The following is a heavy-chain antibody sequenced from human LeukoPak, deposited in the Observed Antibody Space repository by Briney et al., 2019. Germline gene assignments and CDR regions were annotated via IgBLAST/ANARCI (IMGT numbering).Heavy chain of an antibody. D-gene: IGHD4-17*01. V-gene: IGHV3-48*02. CDR3: ARGGPTVTTWGLFDY. J-gene: IGHJ4*02. CDR1: GFTFSSYS. CDR2: ISSSSSTI. Sequence: GGSLRLSCAASGFTFSSYSMNWVRQAPGQGLDWVSYISSSSSTIYYADSVNGRFTISRDNAKNSLYLQMNSLRDEDTAVYYCARGGPTVTTWGLFDYWGQGTLVTVSS.